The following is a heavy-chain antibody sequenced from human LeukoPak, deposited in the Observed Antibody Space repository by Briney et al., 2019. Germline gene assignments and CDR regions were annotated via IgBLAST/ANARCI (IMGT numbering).Heavy chain of an antibody. D-gene: IGHD6-13*01. J-gene: IGHJ5*02. CDR1: GGSFSGYY. CDR3: ARDLAQSSRSYNWFDP. Sequence: SETLSLTCAVYGGSFSGYYWSWIRQPPGKGLEWIGYIYYSGSTNCNPSLKSRVTISVDTSKNQFSLKLSSVTAADTAVYYCARDLAQSSRSYNWFDPWGQRTLVTVSS. CDR2: IYYSGST. V-gene: IGHV4-59*01.